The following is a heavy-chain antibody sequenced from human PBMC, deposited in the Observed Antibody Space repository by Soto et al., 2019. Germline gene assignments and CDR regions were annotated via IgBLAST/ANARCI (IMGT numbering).Heavy chain of an antibody. CDR2: IYSSGST. V-gene: IGHV4-61*08. D-gene: IGHD2-21*02. CDR1: GASIRNTGFY. CDR3: ARTTACRTIDV. J-gene: IGHJ3*01. Sequence: QVPLQESVPGLVKPSETLSLTAIVSGASIRNTGFYWSWLRQPPVKGLEWMGYIYSSGSTTYKSSLTDRVTVALGTSKNPLSLDRTSVTGADTAMYYFARTTACRTIDVWGHGTMVSVSS.